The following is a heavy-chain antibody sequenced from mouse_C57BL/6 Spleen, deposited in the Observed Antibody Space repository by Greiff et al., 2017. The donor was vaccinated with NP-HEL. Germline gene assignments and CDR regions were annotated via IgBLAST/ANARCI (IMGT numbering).Heavy chain of an antibody. D-gene: IGHD1-1*01. CDR3: ATYLTTVVAPGFAY. J-gene: IGHJ3*01. CDR2: INPNNGGT. V-gene: IGHV1-22*01. CDR1: GYTFTDYN. Sequence: EVQLQQSGPELVKPGASVKMSCKASGYTFTDYNMHWVKQSHGKSLEWIGYINPNNGGTSYNQKFKGKATLTVNKSYSTAYMELRSLTSDDSAVYYCATYLTTVVAPGFAYWGQGTLVTVSA.